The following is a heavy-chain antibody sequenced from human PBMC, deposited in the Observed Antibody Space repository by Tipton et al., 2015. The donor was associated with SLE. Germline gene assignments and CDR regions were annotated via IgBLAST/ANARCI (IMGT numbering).Heavy chain of an antibody. CDR3: ARDSPVNLFDY. Sequence: SLRLSCAASGLTFSSYSMNWVRQAPGKGLEWVSSISSSSSYIYYADSVKGRFTISRDNAKNSLYLQMNSLRAEDTAVYYCARDSPVNLFDYWGQGTLVTVSS. J-gene: IGHJ4*02. CDR1: GLTFSSYS. D-gene: IGHD3-22*01. V-gene: IGHV3-21*01. CDR2: ISSSSSYI.